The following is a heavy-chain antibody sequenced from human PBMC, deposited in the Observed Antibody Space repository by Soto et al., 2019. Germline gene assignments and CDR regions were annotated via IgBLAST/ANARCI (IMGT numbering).Heavy chain of an antibody. Sequence: QVQLVQSGAEVKKPGASVKVSCKASGYTFTNYGINWVRQAPGQGLEWLGWVSAYNGERRYAQRVQARVIMTTDTPTTTAYMELRSLRSDDTAVYYCSRGTSIPDSGDYWGQGTLVTVSS. D-gene: IGHD6-6*01. CDR3: SRGTSIPDSGDY. J-gene: IGHJ4*01. V-gene: IGHV1-18*01. CDR1: GYTFTNYG. CDR2: VSAYNGER.